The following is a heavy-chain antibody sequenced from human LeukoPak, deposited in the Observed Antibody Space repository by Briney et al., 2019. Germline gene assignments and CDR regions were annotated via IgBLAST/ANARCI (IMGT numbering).Heavy chain of an antibody. D-gene: IGHD3-9*01. CDR3: VRDSRYFDWLLFYYYYMDV. V-gene: IGHV1-2*02. Sequence: ASVKVSCKASGYTFTGYYMHWVRQAPGQGLEWMGWINPNSGGTNYAQKFQGRVTMTRDTSISTAYMELSRLRSDDTAVYYCVRDSRYFDWLLFYYYYMDVWGKGTTVTVSS. J-gene: IGHJ6*03. CDR1: GYTFTGYY. CDR2: INPNSGGT.